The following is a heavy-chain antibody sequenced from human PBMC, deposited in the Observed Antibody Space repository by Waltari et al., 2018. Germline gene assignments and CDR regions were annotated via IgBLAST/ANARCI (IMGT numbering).Heavy chain of an antibody. CDR2: ISYDGSNK. J-gene: IGHJ4*02. CDR1: GFTFSSYG. D-gene: IGHD3-16*01. Sequence: QVQLVESGGGVVQPGRSLRLSCAASGFTFSSYGMHWVRHAPGKGLEWVAVISYDGSNKYYADSVKGRFTISRDNSKNTLYLQMNSLRAEDTAVYYCRGVGWGSEDYWGQGTLVTVSS. CDR3: RGVGWGSEDY. V-gene: IGHV3-30*03.